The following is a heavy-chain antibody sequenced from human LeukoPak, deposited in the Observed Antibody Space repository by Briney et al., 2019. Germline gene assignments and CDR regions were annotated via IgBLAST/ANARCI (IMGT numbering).Heavy chain of an antibody. CDR3: ARGYYDFWSGSDPNFDY. CDR1: GYTFTGYY. Sequence: ASVKASCKASGYTFTGYYMHWVRQAPGQGLEWMGWINPNSGGTNYAQKFQGRVTMTRDTSISTAYMELSRLRSDDTAVYYCARGYYDFWSGSDPNFDYWGQGTLVTVSS. CDR2: INPNSGGT. D-gene: IGHD3-3*01. J-gene: IGHJ4*02. V-gene: IGHV1-2*02.